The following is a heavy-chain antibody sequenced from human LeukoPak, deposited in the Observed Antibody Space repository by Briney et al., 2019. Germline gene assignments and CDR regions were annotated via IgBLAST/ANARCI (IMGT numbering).Heavy chain of an antibody. J-gene: IGHJ4*02. CDR3: AAGLTGYYLFDY. Sequence: ASVKVSCKASGYTFSSYDINWVRQAPGKGLEWMGGFDPEDGETIYAQKFQGRVTMTEDTSTDTAYMELSSLRSKDTAVYYCAAGLTGYYLFDYWGQGTLVTVSS. D-gene: IGHD3-9*01. CDR2: FDPEDGET. CDR1: GYTFSSYD. V-gene: IGHV1-24*01.